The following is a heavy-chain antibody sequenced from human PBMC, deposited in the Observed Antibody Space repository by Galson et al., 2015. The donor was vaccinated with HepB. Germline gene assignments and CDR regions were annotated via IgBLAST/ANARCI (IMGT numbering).Heavy chain of an antibody. J-gene: IGHJ4*02. CDR1: GFTFSSYA. V-gene: IGHV3-23*01. CDR3: AISSSWYGGGDDY. D-gene: IGHD6-13*01. Sequence: SLRLSCAASGFTFSSYAMSWVRQAPGKGLEWVSAISGSGGSTYYADSVKGRFTISRDNSKNTLYLQMNSLRAEDTAVYYCAISSSWYGGGDDYWGQGTLVTVSS. CDR2: ISGSGGST.